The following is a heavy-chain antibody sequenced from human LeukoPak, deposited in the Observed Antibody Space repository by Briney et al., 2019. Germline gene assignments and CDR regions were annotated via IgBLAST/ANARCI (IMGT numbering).Heavy chain of an antibody. D-gene: IGHD2-2*01. Sequence: SVKVSCKASGYTFTNYGISWVRQAPGQGLEWMGGIIPIFGTANYAQKFQGRVTITADESTSTAYMELSSLRSEDTAVYYCARALGYCSSTSCYLAAFDIWGQGTMVTVSS. J-gene: IGHJ3*02. V-gene: IGHV1-69*13. CDR1: GYTFTNYG. CDR2: IIPIFGTA. CDR3: ARALGYCSSTSCYLAAFDI.